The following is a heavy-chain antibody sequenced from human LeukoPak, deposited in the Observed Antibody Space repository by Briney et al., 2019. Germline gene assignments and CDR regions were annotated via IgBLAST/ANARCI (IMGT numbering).Heavy chain of an antibody. CDR2: ISYDGSNK. J-gene: IGHJ4*02. Sequence: GGSLRLSCAASGFTFSSYAMHWVRQAPGKGLEWVAVISYDGSNKYYADSVKGRFNIPRHNSKNTLYLQMNSLRAEDTAVYYCARATGHIVVTDYWGQGTLVTVSS. D-gene: IGHD2-21*01. CDR1: GFTFSSYA. V-gene: IGHV3-30-3*01. CDR3: ARATGHIVVTDY.